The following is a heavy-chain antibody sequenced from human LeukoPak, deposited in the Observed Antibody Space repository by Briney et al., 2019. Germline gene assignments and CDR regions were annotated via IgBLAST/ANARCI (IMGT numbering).Heavy chain of an antibody. CDR3: AREALPGCYDGSGEPDY. CDR2: IMPIFGIA. CDR1: GGTFSSYA. V-gene: IGHV1-69*10. Sequence: SVKVSCKASGGTFSSYAISWVRQASGQGLEWMGRIMPIFGIANYAQKFQGRVTITADKSTSTAYMELSSLRSEDTAVYYCAREALPGCYDGSGEPDYWGQGTQVTVSS. D-gene: IGHD3-22*01. J-gene: IGHJ4*02.